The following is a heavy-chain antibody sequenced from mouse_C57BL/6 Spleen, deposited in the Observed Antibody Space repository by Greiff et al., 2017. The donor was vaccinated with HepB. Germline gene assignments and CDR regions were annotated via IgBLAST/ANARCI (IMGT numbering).Heavy chain of an antibody. CDR1: GYTFTDYN. D-gene: IGHD1-1*01. CDR2: INPNNGGT. Sequence: VQLKESGPELVKPGASVKIPCKASGYTFTDYNMDWVKQSHGKSLEWIGGINPNNGGTIYNQKFKGKATLTVDKSSSTAYMELRSLTSEDTAIYYCARSELYGRERYFDYWGQGTTLTVSS. CDR3: ARSELYGRERYFDY. V-gene: IGHV1-18*01. J-gene: IGHJ2*01.